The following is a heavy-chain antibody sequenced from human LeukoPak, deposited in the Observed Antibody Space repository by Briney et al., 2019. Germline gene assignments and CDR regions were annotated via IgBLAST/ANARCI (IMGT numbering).Heavy chain of an antibody. CDR3: ARGWEVGVTPGG. Sequence: ASVKVSCKASGYTFTSYDINWVRQATGQGLEWMGWTNPNSGNTGYAQKFQGRVTMTRNTSISTAYMELSSLRSEDTAVYYCARGWEVGVTPGGWGQGTLVTVSS. CDR2: TNPNSGNT. D-gene: IGHD1-26*01. V-gene: IGHV1-8*01. J-gene: IGHJ4*02. CDR1: GYTFTSYD.